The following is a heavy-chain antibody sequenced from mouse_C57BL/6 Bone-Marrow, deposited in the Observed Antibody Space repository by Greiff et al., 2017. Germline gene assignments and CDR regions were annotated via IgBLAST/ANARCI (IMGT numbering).Heavy chain of an antibody. Sequence: EVKVVESGGGLVKPGGSLKLSCAASGFTFSSYAMSWVRQTPEKRLEWVATISDGGSYTYYPDNVKGRFTVSRDNAKNNLYLQMSHLKSEDTAMYYCARDDYDGDWYFDVWGTGTTVTVSS. CDR1: GFTFSSYA. CDR2: ISDGGSYT. V-gene: IGHV5-4*01. D-gene: IGHD2-4*01. J-gene: IGHJ1*03. CDR3: ARDDYDGDWYFDV.